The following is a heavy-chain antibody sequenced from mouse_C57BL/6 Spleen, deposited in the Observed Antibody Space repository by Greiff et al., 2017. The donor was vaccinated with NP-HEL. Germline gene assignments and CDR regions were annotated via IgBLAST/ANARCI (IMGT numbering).Heavy chain of an antibody. D-gene: IGHD3-3*01. CDR1: SYTFTSYW. CDR3: ARERDVRCAY. J-gene: IGHJ3*01. V-gene: IGHV1-55*01. CDR2: IYPGSGST. Sequence: QVQLQQSGAELVKPGASVKMSCKASSYTFTSYWITWVKQRPGQGLEWIGDIYPGSGSTNYNEKFKSKATLTVDTSSSTAYMQLSSLTSEDSAVYYCARERDVRCAYWGQGTLVTVSA.